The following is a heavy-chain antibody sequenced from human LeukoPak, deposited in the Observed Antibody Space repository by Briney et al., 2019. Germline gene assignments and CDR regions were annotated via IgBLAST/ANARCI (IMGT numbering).Heavy chain of an antibody. CDR1: GFTFSSYD. CDR2: ICTAGDT. J-gene: IGHJ5*02. Sequence: PGGSLRLSCAASGFTFSSYDMHWVRQAPGKGLEWVSAICTAGDTYYPGSVKGRFTISRENAKNSLYLQMNSLRAGDTAVYYCARGRITMVRGVMSYWFDPWGQGTLVTVSS. CDR3: ARGRITMVRGVMSYWFDP. V-gene: IGHV3-13*01. D-gene: IGHD3-10*01.